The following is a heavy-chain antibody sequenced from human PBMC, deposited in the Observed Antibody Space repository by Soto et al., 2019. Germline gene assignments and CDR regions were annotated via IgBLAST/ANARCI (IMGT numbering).Heavy chain of an antibody. V-gene: IGHV3-23*01. D-gene: IGHD1-26*01. J-gene: IGHJ3*02. CDR1: GLTFSAYA. CDR3: AKDRGGSWSGNAFDI. CDR2: ISGSGGST. Sequence: EVQLLESGGGWEHPGGSLSLPFPASGLTFSAYAMTWVRQAPGRGLGWVSAISGSGGSTYYAASVKGRFPISRDNSKNTLYLQMNSLRAEDTAVYYCAKDRGGSWSGNAFDIWGQGTMVTVSS.